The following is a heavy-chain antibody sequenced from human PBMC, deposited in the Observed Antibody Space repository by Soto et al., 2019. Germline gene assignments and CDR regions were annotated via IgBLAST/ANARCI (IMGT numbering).Heavy chain of an antibody. CDR3: ARDLRVVVVPIYYYGMDV. CDR1: GFTFSSYG. CDR2: IWYDGSNK. J-gene: IGHJ6*02. Sequence: GGSLRLSCAASGFTFSSYGMHWARQAPGKGLEWVAVIWYDGSNKYYADSVKGRFTISRDNSKNTLYLQMNSLRAEDTAVYYCARDLRVVVVPIYYYGMDVWGQGTTVTVSS. D-gene: IGHD2-2*01. V-gene: IGHV3-33*01.